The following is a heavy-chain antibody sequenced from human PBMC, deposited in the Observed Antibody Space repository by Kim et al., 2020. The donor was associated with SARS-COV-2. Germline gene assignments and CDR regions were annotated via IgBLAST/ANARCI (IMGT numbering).Heavy chain of an antibody. D-gene: IGHD2-8*01. CDR2: IKQDGSEK. CDR1: GFTFSSYW. Sequence: GGSLRLSCAASGFTFSSYWMSWVRQAPGKGLEWVANIKQDGSEKYYVDSVKGRFTISRDNAKNSLYLQMNSLRAEDTAVYYCARGVDIVLMVYADDAFDIWGQGTMVTVSS. J-gene: IGHJ3*02. CDR3: ARGVDIVLMVYADDAFDI. V-gene: IGHV3-7*03.